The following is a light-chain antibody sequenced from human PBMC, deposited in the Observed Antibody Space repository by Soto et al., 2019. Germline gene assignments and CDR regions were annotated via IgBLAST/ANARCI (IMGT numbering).Light chain of an antibody. V-gene: IGKV3D-20*02. CDR2: GAS. Sequence: EVVLTQSPATLSLSPGERATLSCRAIQNVSSNLLVWYQQHPGQAPRLLIYGASSRATGIPDRFSGSGSGTDFSLTIRRLEPDDFAVYFCQQRYNWPPWTFGQGTNVDIK. CDR3: QQRYNWPPWT. CDR1: QNVSSNL. J-gene: IGKJ1*01.